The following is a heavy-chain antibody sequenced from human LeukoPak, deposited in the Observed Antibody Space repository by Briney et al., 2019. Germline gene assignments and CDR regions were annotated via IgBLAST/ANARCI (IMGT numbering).Heavy chain of an antibody. CDR1: GGSISSFY. CDR2: IYSSGNT. J-gene: IGHJ4*02. V-gene: IGHV4-59*01. D-gene: IGHD6-19*01. CDR3: AREGTSGWAF. Sequence: PSETLSLTCTVSGGSISSFYWSWIRQPPGKGLEWIGYIYSSGNTKYNPSLKSRVTMSVDTSKNQFSLKVNSVTAADTAVYFCAREGTSGWAFWGQGALVTVSS.